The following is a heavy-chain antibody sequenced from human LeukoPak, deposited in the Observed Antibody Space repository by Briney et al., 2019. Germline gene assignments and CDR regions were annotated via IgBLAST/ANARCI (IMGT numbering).Heavy chain of an antibody. CDR1: GYSFTSYW. CDR2: IYPGDSDT. Sequence: GESLKISCKGSGYSFTSYWIGWVRQMPGKGLEWMGIIYPGDSDTRYSPSFQGQVTISADKSISTAYLQWSSLKASDTAMYYCARTPSYYDILTGYPPYDYWGQGTLVTVSS. CDR3: ARTPSYYDILTGYPPYDY. D-gene: IGHD3-9*01. V-gene: IGHV5-51*01. J-gene: IGHJ4*02.